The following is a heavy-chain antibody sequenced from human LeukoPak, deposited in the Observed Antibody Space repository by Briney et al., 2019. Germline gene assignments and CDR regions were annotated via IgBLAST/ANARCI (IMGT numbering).Heavy chain of an antibody. J-gene: IGHJ4*02. Sequence: PSETLSLTCAVYGGSFSGYYWSWIRQPPGKGLEWIGVINHSGSTNYNPSLKSRVTISVDTSKNQFSLKLSSVTAADTAVYYCARESTGWLPDYWGQGTLVTVSS. D-gene: IGHD5-24*01. CDR3: ARESTGWLPDY. CDR2: INHSGST. V-gene: IGHV4-34*01. CDR1: GGSFSGYY.